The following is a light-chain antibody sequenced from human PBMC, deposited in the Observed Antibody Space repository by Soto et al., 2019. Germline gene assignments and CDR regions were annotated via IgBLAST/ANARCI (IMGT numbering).Light chain of an antibody. V-gene: IGKV3-20*01. CDR3: QQYVSSPRT. J-gene: IGKJ1*01. CDR2: GAS. CDR1: QSVSSSY. Sequence: EIVLTQSPGTLSLSPGERAALSCRASQSVSSSYLAWYQQKPGQAPRLLIYGASSRATGIPDRFSGSGSGTAFTLTISRLEPEDFAVYYCQQYVSSPRTFGQGTKVDIK.